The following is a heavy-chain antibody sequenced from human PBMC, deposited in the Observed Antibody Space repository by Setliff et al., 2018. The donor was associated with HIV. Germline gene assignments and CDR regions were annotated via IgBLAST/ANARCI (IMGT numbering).Heavy chain of an antibody. D-gene: IGHD3-16*01. V-gene: IGHV3-48*01. J-gene: IGHJ4*02. CDR2: ISISGSTI. Sequence: GGSLRLSCGGSGFNLNNFNMNWVRQAPGQGLEWISFISISGSTIYYADSVKGRFTISRDHASDSVYLEMDSLRPEDTAVYYCVRASDHIWGDAWGQGTLVTVS. CDR1: GFNLNNFN. CDR3: VRASDHIWGDA.